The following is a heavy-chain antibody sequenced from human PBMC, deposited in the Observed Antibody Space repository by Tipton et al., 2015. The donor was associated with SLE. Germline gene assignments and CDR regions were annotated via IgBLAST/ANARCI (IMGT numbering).Heavy chain of an antibody. J-gene: IGHJ4*02. Sequence: TLSLTCTVSGGSIISGDYFWTWIRQPPGKGLEWIGYISDNGITYYSPSLKSRVTLSVDSSKNQISLRLSSVTAADTAVYFCARRFFDGSGSIWGQGTLVTVSS. CDR2: ISDNGIT. V-gene: IGHV4-30-4*01. CDR1: GGSIISGDYF. CDR3: ARRFFDGSGSI. D-gene: IGHD3-22*01.